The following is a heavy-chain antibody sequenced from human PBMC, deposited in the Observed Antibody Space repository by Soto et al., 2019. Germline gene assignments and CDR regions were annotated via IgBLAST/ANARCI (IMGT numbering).Heavy chain of an antibody. V-gene: IGHV1-18*01. J-gene: IGHJ3*02. D-gene: IGHD5-18*01. CDR3: ARDNVDTAMVLDAFAI. CDR1: GYTFTSYG. CDR2: ISAYNGNT. Sequence: ASVKVSCKASGYTFTSYGISWVRQAPGQGLEWMGWISAYNGNTNYAQKLRGRVTMTTDTSTSTAYMELRSLRSDDTAVYYCARDNVDTAMVLDAFAIWGQGTMVTVSS.